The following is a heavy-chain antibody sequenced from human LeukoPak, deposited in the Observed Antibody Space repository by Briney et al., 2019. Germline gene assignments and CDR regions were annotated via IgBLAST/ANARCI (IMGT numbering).Heavy chain of an antibody. J-gene: IGHJ3*02. CDR2: INPNSGGT. CDR1: GYTFTSYY. CDR3: AREGYCSSTSCYAHDAFDI. Sequence: GASVKVSCKASGYTFTSYYMHWVRQAPGQGLEWMGWINPNSGGTNYAQKFQGRVTMTRDTSISTAYMELSRLRSDDTAVYYCAREGYCSSTSCYAHDAFDIWGQGTMVTVSS. V-gene: IGHV1-2*02. D-gene: IGHD2-2*01.